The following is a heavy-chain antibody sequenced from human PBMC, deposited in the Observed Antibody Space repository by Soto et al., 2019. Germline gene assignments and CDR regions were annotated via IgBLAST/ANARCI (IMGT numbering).Heavy chain of an antibody. CDR2: IYKSATP. J-gene: IGHJ5*01. Sequence: QVQLLESGPGLVKPSQTLSLICSVSGDSISTVDYFWAWVRQPPGQALEYIGYIYKSATPYYNPSFESRVAISLDTSKSQFSLNVTSLTAADTAVYFCARGRYCLTGRCFPNWFDSWGQGTLVTVSS. CDR3: ARGRYCLTGRCFPNWFDS. V-gene: IGHV4-30-4*01. D-gene: IGHD2-15*01. CDR1: GDSISTVDYF.